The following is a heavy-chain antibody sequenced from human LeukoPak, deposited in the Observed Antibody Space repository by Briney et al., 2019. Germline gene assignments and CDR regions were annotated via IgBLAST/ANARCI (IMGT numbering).Heavy chain of an antibody. CDR1: GFTFSSSA. V-gene: IGHV3-23*01. Sequence: GGSLRLSCAASGFTFSSSAMSWVRQAPGKGLEWVSSITGSGRGDSTNYADSVKGRFTISRDNAKNSLYLQMNSLRAEDTAVYYCARDTDEAYCGGDCYSDYWGQGTLVTVSS. CDR3: ARDTDEAYCGGDCYSDY. CDR2: ITGSGRGDST. J-gene: IGHJ4*02. D-gene: IGHD2-21*02.